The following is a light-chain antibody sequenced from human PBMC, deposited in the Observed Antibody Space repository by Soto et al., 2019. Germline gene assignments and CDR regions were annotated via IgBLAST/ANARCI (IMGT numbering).Light chain of an antibody. Sequence: QSVLTQPRSVSGSPGQSVTISCTGTSSDVGAYKYVSWYQHYPGEAPKLMISAVTQRPSGVPDRFSGSKSGNTASLTISGLQADDEADYFCCSYTASDLWVFGGGTKVTVL. CDR2: AVT. V-gene: IGLV2-11*01. CDR1: SSDVGAYKY. CDR3: CSYTASDLWV. J-gene: IGLJ3*02.